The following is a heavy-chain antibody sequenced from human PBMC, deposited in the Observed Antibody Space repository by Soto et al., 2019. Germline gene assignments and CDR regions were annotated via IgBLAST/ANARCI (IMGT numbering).Heavy chain of an antibody. D-gene: IGHD1-26*01. CDR2: IYHSGST. CDR3: ARGTYSGSYADAFDI. Sequence: SETLSLTCAVSSGSISSSNWWSWVRQPPGKGLEWIGEIYHSGSTNYNPSLKSRVTISVDKSKNRFSLKLSSVTAADTAVYYCARGTYSGSYADAFDIWGQGTMVTVSS. J-gene: IGHJ3*02. V-gene: IGHV4-4*02. CDR1: SGSISSSNW.